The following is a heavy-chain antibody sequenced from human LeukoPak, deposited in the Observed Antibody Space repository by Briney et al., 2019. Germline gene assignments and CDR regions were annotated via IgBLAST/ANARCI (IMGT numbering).Heavy chain of an antibody. CDR3: AKEGGYGLDY. V-gene: IGHV3-43*02. CDR2: ISGDGGST. D-gene: IGHD5-12*01. CDR1: GFTFDDSA. Sequence: PGGSLRLSCAAAGFTFDDSAMPSVRQAPGKGLGSVSLISGDGGSTYYADSVKGRFTISRDNSKNTLSLQMNSLRVEDTAVDYCAKEGGYGLDYWGQGALVTVSS. J-gene: IGHJ4*02.